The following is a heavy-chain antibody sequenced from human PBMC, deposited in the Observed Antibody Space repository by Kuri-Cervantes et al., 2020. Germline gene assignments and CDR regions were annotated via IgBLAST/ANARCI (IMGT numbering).Heavy chain of an antibody. Sequence: SETLSLTCTVFGDSINSYYWNWIRQSAGKGLEWIGRIYSSGSTKYNHALKSRVTISVDTSKNQFSLKLSSVTAADTAVYYCARFDSSGWTFDYWGQGTLVTVSS. V-gene: IGHV4-4*07. J-gene: IGHJ4*02. D-gene: IGHD6-19*01. CDR3: ARFDSSGWTFDY. CDR2: IYSSGST. CDR1: GDSINSYY.